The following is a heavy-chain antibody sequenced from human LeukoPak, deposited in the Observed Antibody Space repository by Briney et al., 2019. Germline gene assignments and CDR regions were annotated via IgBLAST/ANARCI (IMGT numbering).Heavy chain of an antibody. J-gene: IGHJ5*02. Sequence: GGSLRLSCAASGFTFSSYWMSWVRQAPGKGLEWVANIKQDGSEKYYVDSVKGRFTISRDNAKNSLYLQMNSLRAEDTAVYYSARVMVAATNWFDPWGQGTLVTVSS. CDR3: ARVMVAATNWFDP. D-gene: IGHD2-15*01. V-gene: IGHV3-7*01. CDR1: GFTFSSYW. CDR2: IKQDGSEK.